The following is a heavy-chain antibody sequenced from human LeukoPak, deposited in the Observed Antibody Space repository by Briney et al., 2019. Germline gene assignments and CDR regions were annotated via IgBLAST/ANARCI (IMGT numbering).Heavy chain of an antibody. J-gene: IGHJ4*02. CDR2: IRHDGSNK. V-gene: IGHV3-30*02. D-gene: IGHD4-11*01. CDR3: AKLPTVSSNYFDY. CDR1: GFTSSSYG. Sequence: PGGSLRLSCAASGFTSSSYGMHWVRQAPGKGLEWVAFIRHDGSNKYYADSVKGRFTISRDNSKNTLYLQMNSLRAEDTAVYYCAKLPTVSSNYFDYWGQGTLVTVSS.